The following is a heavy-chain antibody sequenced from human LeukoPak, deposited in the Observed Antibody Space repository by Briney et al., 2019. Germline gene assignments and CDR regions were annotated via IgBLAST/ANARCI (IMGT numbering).Heavy chain of an antibody. D-gene: IGHD1-26*01. J-gene: IGHJ4*02. CDR2: IYTSGST. CDR3: ARDSGVSHLDY. Sequence: KASETLSLTCTVSGGSISSGSYYWSWIRQPAGKGLEWIGRIYTSGSTNYNPSLKSRVTISVDTSKNQFSLKLSSVTAADTAVYYCARDSGVSHLDYWGQGTLVTVSS. CDR1: GGSISSGSYY. V-gene: IGHV4-61*02.